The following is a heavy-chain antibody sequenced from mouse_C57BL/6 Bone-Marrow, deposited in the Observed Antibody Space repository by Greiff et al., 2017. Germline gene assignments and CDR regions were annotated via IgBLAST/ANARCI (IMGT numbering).Heavy chain of an antibody. CDR2: IHPNSGST. CDR3: ARFPYGNYKAWFAY. Sequence: VQLQQPGAELVKPGASVKLSCKASGYTFTSYWMHWVKQRPGQGLEWIGMIHPNSGSTNYNEKFKSKATLTVDKSSSTAYMQLSSLTSEDSAVYYCARFPYGNYKAWFAYWGQGTLVTVSA. J-gene: IGHJ3*01. V-gene: IGHV1-64*01. CDR1: GYTFTSYW. D-gene: IGHD2-1*01.